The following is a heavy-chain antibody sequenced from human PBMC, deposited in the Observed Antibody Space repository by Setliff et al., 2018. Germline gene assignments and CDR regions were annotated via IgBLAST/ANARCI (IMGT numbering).Heavy chain of an antibody. J-gene: IGHJ6*02. CDR3: ARFRVSSEGSNYYAMDV. CDR2: IKTFSFKA. CDR1: GYTFVNYG. D-gene: IGHD1-26*01. Sequence: ASVKVSCKASGYTFVNYGINWVRQAPGQGLEWVGWIKTFSFKASYAQKLQDRVTITTDTSTTTVYLELRGLRSDDTATYYCARFRVSSEGSNYYAMDVWGQGTTVTVSS. V-gene: IGHV1-18*01.